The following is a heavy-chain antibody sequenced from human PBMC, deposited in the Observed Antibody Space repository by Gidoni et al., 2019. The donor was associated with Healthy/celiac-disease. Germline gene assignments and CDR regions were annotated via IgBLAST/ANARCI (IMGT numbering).Heavy chain of an antibody. Sequence: QVQLQQWGAGLLKPSETLSLTCAVYGGSFSGYYWSWIRQPPGKGLEWIGEINHSGSTNYNPSLKSRVTISVDTSKNQFSLKLSSVTAADTAVYYCARGYTTIFGVLYYYYGMDVWGQGTTVTVSS. CDR3: ARGYTTIFGVLYYYYGMDV. CDR1: GGSFSGYY. J-gene: IGHJ6*02. V-gene: IGHV4-34*01. D-gene: IGHD3-3*01. CDR2: INHSGST.